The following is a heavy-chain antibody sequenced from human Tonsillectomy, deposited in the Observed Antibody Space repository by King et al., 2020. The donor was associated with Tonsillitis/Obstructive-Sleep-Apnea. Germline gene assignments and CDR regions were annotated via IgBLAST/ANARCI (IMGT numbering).Heavy chain of an antibody. CDR3: TSQRYFDWYRFDWFDP. CDR2: IRSKNDTYAT. D-gene: IGHD3-9*01. Sequence: VQLVESGGGLGQPGGSLKLSCAASGFTFRGAAMHWVRQASGKGLEWVGRIRSKNDTYATAYAASVKGRFSISRDDSKNTAYLQMKSLKTEDTAGYYCTSQRYFDWYRFDWFDPWGQGTLVTVSS. J-gene: IGHJ5*02. V-gene: IGHV3-73*01. CDR1: GFTFRGAA.